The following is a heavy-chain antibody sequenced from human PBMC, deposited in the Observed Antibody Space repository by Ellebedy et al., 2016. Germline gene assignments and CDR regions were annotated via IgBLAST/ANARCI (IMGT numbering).Heavy chain of an antibody. D-gene: IGHD3-3*01. Sequence: GSLRLXXAVYGGSFSGDYWSGMRQPPGKGLEWIGEINHSGSTNYNPSLKSRVTISVDTSKNQFSLKLSSVTAADTAVYYCARGPFLDYWGQGTLVTVSS. CDR2: INHSGST. CDR1: GGSFSGDY. J-gene: IGHJ4*02. CDR3: ARGPFLDY. V-gene: IGHV4-34*01.